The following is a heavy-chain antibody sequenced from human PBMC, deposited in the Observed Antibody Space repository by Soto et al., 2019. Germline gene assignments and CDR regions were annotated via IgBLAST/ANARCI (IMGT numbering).Heavy chain of an antibody. V-gene: IGHV4-4*02. CDR2: LSHYGNT. J-gene: IGHJ5*02. D-gene: IGHD2-2*01. Sequence: QVQLQESGPGLVEPSGTLSLTCGVSGGSMRNDDWWSWVRQTPGKGLEWIGELSHYGNTHYNPSLKSRVTMSIDTSKHRFSLKVRSLTAADTAMYYCARNGDCTSGICYVGWFDPWGQGTLVSVSS. CDR1: GGSMRNDDW. CDR3: ARNGDCTSGICYVGWFDP.